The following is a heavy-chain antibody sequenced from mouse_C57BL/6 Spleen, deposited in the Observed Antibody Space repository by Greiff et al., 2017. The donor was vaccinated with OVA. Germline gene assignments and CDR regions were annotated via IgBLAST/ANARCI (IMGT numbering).Heavy chain of an antibody. Sequence: EVQRVESEGGLVQPGSSMKLSCTASGFTFSDYYMAWVRQVPEKGLEWVANINYDGSSTYYLDSLKSRFIISRDNAKNILYLQMSSLKSEDTATYYCARAYYGSSYFDYWGTGTTVTVSS. J-gene: IGHJ1*03. D-gene: IGHD1-1*01. V-gene: IGHV5-16*01. CDR2: INYDGSST. CDR3: ARAYYGSSYFDY. CDR1: GFTFSDYY.